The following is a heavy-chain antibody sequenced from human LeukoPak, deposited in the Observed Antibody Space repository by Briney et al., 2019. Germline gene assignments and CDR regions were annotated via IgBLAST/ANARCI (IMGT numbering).Heavy chain of an antibody. V-gene: IGHV3-23*01. J-gene: IGHJ4*02. Sequence: GGSLRLSCAASGFTFSSYAMSWVRQASGKGLEWVSAISGSGGSTYYADSVKGRFTISRDNSKNTLYLQMNSLRAEDTAVYYCARHISSGGTYAHFDYWGQGTLVTVSS. D-gene: IGHD1-26*01. CDR1: GFTFSSYA. CDR2: ISGSGGST. CDR3: ARHISSGGTYAHFDY.